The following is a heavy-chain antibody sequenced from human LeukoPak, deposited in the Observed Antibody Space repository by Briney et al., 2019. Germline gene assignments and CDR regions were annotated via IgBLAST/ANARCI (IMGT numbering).Heavy chain of an antibody. V-gene: IGHV3-30-3*01. J-gene: IGHJ4*02. D-gene: IGHD5-18*01. CDR3: ASLRGYSDAIDY. Sequence: GGSLRLSCAASGFTFSSYAMSWVRQAPGKGLEWVAVISYDGSNKYYADSVKGRFTISRDNSKNTLYLQMNSLRAEDTAVYYCASLRGYSDAIDYWGQGTLVTVSS. CDR2: ISYDGSNK. CDR1: GFTFSSYA.